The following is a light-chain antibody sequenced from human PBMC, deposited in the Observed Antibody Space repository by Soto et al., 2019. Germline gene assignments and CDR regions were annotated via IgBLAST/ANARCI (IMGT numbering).Light chain of an antibody. J-gene: IGLJ1*01. V-gene: IGLV2-8*01. CDR3: SSYAGSNYYV. Sequence: QSALTQPPSASGSPGQSVTISCTGTNSDIGGYNYVSWYQQHPGKAPKLIICEVSKRPSGVPDRFSGSKSGNTASLTVSGLQAEDEADYYCSSYAGSNYYVFGTGTKVTVL. CDR2: EVS. CDR1: NSDIGGYNY.